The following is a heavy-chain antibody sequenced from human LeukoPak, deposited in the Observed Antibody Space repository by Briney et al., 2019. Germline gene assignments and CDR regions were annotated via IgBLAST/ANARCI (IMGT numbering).Heavy chain of an antibody. V-gene: IGHV4-34*01. CDR2: IYHSGST. CDR1: GGSFSGYY. J-gene: IGHJ4*02. CDR3: ARDPKPYSSSWDFRPRLAYFDY. D-gene: IGHD6-13*01. Sequence: SETLSLTCAVYGGSFSGYYWSWIRQPPGKGLEWIGEIYHSGSTNYNPSLKSRVTISVDTSKNQFSLKLSSVTAADTAVYYCARDPKPYSSSWDFRPRLAYFDYWGQGTLVTVSS.